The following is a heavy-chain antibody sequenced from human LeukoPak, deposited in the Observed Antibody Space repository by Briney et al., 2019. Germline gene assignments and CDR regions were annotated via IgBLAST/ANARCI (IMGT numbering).Heavy chain of an antibody. CDR2: INHSGST. CDR3: ARGEYSSGWLFDY. CDR1: GGSFSGYY. D-gene: IGHD6-19*01. J-gene: IGHJ4*02. Sequence: SETLSLTSAVYGGSFSGYYWSWIRQPPGKGLEWIGEINHSGSTNYNPSLKSRVTISVDTSKNQFSLKLSSVTAADTAVYYCARGEYSSGWLFDYWGQGTLVTVSS. V-gene: IGHV4-34*01.